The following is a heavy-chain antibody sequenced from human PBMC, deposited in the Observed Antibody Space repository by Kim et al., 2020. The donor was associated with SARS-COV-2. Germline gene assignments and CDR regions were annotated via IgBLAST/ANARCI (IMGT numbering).Heavy chain of an antibody. Sequence: SETLSLTCTVSGGSISSGSYYWSWIRQPAGKGLEWIGRIYTSGSTNYNPSLKSRVTISVDTSKNQFSLKLSSVTAAETAVYYCAGGGIAVAGTYYFDYWGQGTLVTVSS. V-gene: IGHV4-61*02. CDR3: AGGGIAVAGTYYFDY. CDR1: GGSISSGSYY. D-gene: IGHD6-19*01. CDR2: IYTSGST. J-gene: IGHJ4*02.